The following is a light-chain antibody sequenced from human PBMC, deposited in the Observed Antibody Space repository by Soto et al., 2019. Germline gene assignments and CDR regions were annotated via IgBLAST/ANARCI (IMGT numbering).Light chain of an antibody. CDR3: LQHFIYPWT. J-gene: IGKJ1*01. Sequence: AIQMTQSPSSLSASLGDRVTITCRASQAIKRDLGWYQQKPGKAPKLLIYAASNLQSGVPSRFRGSGSGTDFTLTISRLQPEDFATYYCLQHFIYPWTFGQGTKVEIK. CDR1: QAIKRD. CDR2: AAS. V-gene: IGKV1-6*01.